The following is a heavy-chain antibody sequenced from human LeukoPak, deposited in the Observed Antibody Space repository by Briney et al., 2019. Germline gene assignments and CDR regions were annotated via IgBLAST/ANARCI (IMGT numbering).Heavy chain of an antibody. V-gene: IGHV4-59*01. CDR1: GASISSYY. J-gene: IGHJ5*02. Sequence: SETLSLTCTFSGASISSYYWSWIPQPPGKGLEWMGYIYYSGSTNYNPSLKSRVTISVDTSKNQFYLRLSSVTAADTAVYYCARHRYYYDSSGCYYQPWGQGTLVTVSS. CDR2: IYYSGST. CDR3: ARHRYYYDSSGCYYQP. D-gene: IGHD3-22*01.